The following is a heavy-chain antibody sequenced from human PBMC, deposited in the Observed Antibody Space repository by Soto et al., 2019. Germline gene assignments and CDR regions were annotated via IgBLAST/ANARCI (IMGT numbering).Heavy chain of an antibody. Sequence: HPGGSLRLSCAASGFTFSGSAMHWVRQASGKGLEWVGRIRSKANSYATAYAASVKGRFTISRDDSKNTAYLQMNSLKTEDTAMYYCTSQGYSYGFVYWGQGTLVTVSS. J-gene: IGHJ4*02. V-gene: IGHV3-73*01. CDR1: GFTFSGSA. CDR3: TSQGYSYGFVY. CDR2: IRSKANSYAT. D-gene: IGHD5-18*01.